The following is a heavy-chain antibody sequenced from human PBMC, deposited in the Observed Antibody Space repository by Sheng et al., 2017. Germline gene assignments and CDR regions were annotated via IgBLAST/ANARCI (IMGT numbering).Heavy chain of an antibody. CDR1: GGTFSSYA. CDR3: ARDKWSEWPRSGPFDY. J-gene: IGHJ4*02. Sequence: QVQLVQSGAEVKKPGSSVKVSCKASGGTFSSYAISWVRQAPGQGLEWMGGIIPILGIANYAQKFQGRVTITADKSTSTAYMELSSLRSEDTAVYYCARDKWSEWPRSGPFDYWGQGTLVTVSS. V-gene: IGHV1-69*04. CDR2: IIPILGIA. D-gene: IGHD5-12*01.